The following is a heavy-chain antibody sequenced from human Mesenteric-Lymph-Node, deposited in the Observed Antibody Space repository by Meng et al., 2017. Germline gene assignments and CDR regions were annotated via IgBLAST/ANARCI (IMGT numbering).Heavy chain of an antibody. Sequence: GQWQEAGPGLVTPSPTLSLTCTGSGGSVSRGNNYRIWIRQPPGKGLEWIGYIYYSGRTYYNPSLESRVTMSVDTSKNQFSLNLNSVTAADTAVYYCARVNGDCFSTICYKGWFDPWGQGTLVTVSS. CDR1: GGSVSRGNNY. J-gene: IGHJ5*02. V-gene: IGHV4-30-4*01. D-gene: IGHD2-2*02. CDR3: ARVNGDCFSTICYKGWFDP. CDR2: IYYSGRT.